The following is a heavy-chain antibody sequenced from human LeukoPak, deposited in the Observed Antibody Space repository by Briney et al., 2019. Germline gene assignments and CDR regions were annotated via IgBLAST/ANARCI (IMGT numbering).Heavy chain of an antibody. CDR1: GFTFSSYA. J-gene: IGHJ4*02. CDR2: ISGSGGST. CDR3: AKDLALGFGSWYTYYFVY. Sequence: GGSLRLSCAASGFTFSSYAMSWVRQAPGKGLEWVSAISGSGGSTYCADSVKGRFTISRDNSKNTLYLQMNSLRAEDTAVYYCAKDLALGFGSWYTYYFVYCGQGSLVTVSS. V-gene: IGHV3-23*01. D-gene: IGHD6-13*01.